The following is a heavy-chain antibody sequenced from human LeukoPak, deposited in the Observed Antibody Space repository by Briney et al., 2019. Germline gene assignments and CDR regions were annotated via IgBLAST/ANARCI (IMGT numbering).Heavy chain of an antibody. CDR1: GGSISSYY. CDR2: IYYSGST. J-gene: IGHJ6*02. Sequence: PSETLSLTCTVSGGSISSYYWSWIRQPPGKGLEWIGYIYYSGSTNYNPSLKSRVTISVDTSKNQFSLKLSSVTAADTAVYYCARDRGGYSYGRYGMDVWGQGTTVTVSS. CDR3: ARDRGGYSYGRYGMDV. D-gene: IGHD5-18*01. V-gene: IGHV4-59*01.